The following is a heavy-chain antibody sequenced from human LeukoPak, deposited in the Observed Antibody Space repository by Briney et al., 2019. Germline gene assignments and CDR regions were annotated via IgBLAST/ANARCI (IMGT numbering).Heavy chain of an antibody. CDR1: GGSFSGYY. Sequence: SETLSLTCAVYGGSFSGYYWSWIRQPPGKGLEWIGEINHSGSTNYNPSLKSRVTISADTSKNQFSLKLSSVTAADTAVYYCARGWTTVTTPLDYWGQGTLVTVSS. CDR3: ARGWTTVTTPLDY. V-gene: IGHV4-34*01. CDR2: INHSGST. J-gene: IGHJ4*02. D-gene: IGHD4-17*01.